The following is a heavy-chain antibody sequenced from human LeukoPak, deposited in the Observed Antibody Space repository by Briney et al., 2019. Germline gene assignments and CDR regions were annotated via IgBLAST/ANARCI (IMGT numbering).Heavy chain of an antibody. CDR1: GYNFPSYW. CDR2: MYPADSDI. Sequence: GESLKISCKGSGYNFPSYWIGWVRQMPGKGLEWMGIMYPADSDIRYSPSFQGQVTISADKSISTAFLQWASLKASDTAMYYCAAAAPNTARWQYGGQGTLVTVSS. CDR3: AAAAPNTARWQY. J-gene: IGHJ4*02. D-gene: IGHD6-13*01. V-gene: IGHV5-51*01.